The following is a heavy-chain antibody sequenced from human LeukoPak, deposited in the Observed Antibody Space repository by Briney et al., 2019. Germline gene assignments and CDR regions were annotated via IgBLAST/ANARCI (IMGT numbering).Heavy chain of an antibody. D-gene: IGHD6-19*01. Sequence: ASVKVSCNTSGYTFSSYDVIWVRLAPGQGLEWMGWMNPNSGNTGYAQKFQGRVTITADKSTSTAYMELSSLRSEDTAVYYCADHSSGPTGYFDYWGQGTLVTVSS. V-gene: IGHV1-8*01. CDR3: ADHSSGPTGYFDY. CDR2: MNPNSGNT. CDR1: GYTFSSYD. J-gene: IGHJ4*02.